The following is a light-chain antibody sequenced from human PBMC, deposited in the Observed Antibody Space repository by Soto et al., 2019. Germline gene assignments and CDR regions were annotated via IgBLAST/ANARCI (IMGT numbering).Light chain of an antibody. CDR2: EVS. J-gene: IGLJ1*01. CDR3: YSYTSKSTGV. V-gene: IGLV2-14*01. CDR1: SSDVGGYNY. Sequence: QSALTQPASVSGSPGQSITISCTGTSSDVGGYNYVSWYQQDPGKAPKLIIYEVSNRPSGVSNRFSGSKSGNTASLTISGLQAVDEADYYCYSYTSKSTGVFGTGTNLTVL.